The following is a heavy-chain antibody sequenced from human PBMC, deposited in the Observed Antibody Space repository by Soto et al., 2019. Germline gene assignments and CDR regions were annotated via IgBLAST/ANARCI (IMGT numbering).Heavy chain of an antibody. J-gene: IGHJ1*01. CDR3: AREENCSDGICYSEYFQR. CDR1: GYIFTAYS. D-gene: IGHD2-15*01. CDR2: VNPSCGST. Sequence: ASVKVSCKASGYIFTAYSMHWVRQAPGQGLEWMGVVNPSCGSTNYAQKFQGRITMTRDTSTSTVYMDLSSLTSEDTAVYYCAREENCSDGICYSEYFQRWGQGTLVTVSS. V-gene: IGHV1-46*01.